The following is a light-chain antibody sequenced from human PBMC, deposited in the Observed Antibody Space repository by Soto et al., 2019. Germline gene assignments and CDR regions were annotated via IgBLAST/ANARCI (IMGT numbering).Light chain of an antibody. Sequence: EIVLTQSPGTLSLSPGERATLSCRASQSVSSSYLAWYQQKPGQAPRLLIYGASSRATGIPDSFSGSGSGTEFTLTISSLQSEDFAVYYCQQYGGSPFTFGPGTKVDN. CDR2: GAS. J-gene: IGKJ3*01. CDR3: QQYGGSPFT. CDR1: QSVSSSY. V-gene: IGKV3-20*01.